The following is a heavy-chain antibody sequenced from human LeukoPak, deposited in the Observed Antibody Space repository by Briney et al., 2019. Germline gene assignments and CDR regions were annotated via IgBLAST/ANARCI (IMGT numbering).Heavy chain of an antibody. CDR2: MNPNSGNT. D-gene: IGHD3-22*01. CDR1: GYTFTSYD. Sequence: ASVKVSCKASGYTFTSYDINWVRQATGQGLEWMGWMNPNSGNTGYAQKFQGRVTMTRNTSISTAYMELSSLRFEDTAVYYCARGLLRGVVITYYYYYYMDVWGKGTTVTVSS. CDR3: ARGLLRGVVITYYYYYYMDV. V-gene: IGHV1-8*01. J-gene: IGHJ6*03.